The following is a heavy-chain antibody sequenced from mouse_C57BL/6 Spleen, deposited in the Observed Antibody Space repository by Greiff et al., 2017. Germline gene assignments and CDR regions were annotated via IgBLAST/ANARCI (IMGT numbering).Heavy chain of an antibody. CDR2: IYPGDGDT. CDR3: ARNFYYCGSSPFAY. D-gene: IGHD1-1*01. J-gene: IGHJ3*01. Sequence: VKLMESGPELVKPGASVKISCKASGYAFSSSWMNWVKQRPGKGLEWIGRIYPGDGDTNYNGKFKGKATLTADKSSSTAYMQLSSLTSEDSAVYFCARNFYYCGSSPFAYWGQGTLVTVSA. CDR1: GYAFSSSW. V-gene: IGHV1-82*01.